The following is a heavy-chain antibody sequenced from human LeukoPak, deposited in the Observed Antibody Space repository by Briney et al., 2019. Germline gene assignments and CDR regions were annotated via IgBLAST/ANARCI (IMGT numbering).Heavy chain of an antibody. J-gene: IGHJ4*02. CDR3: ARDSGSHRPFDY. D-gene: IGHD1-26*01. CDR1: GGSISSYY. CDR2: IYYGGST. V-gene: IGHV4-59*01. Sequence: PSETLSLTCTVSGGSISSYYWSWIRQPPGKGLEWIGYIYYGGSTNYNPSLKSRVTISVDTSKNQFSLKLSSVTAADTAVYYCARDSGSHRPFDYWGQGTLVTVSS.